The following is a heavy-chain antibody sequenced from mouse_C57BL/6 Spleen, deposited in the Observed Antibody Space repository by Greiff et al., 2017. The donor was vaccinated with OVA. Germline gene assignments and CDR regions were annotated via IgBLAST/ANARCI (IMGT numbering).Heavy chain of an antibody. CDR3: ARGHDYDVYYYAMDY. Sequence: VQLQQSGPELVKPGASVKMSCKASGYTFTDYNMHWVKQSHGKSLEWIGYINPNNGGTSYNQKFKGKATLTVNKSSSTAYMELRSLISEDSAVYYCARGHDYDVYYYAMDYWGQGTSVTVSS. J-gene: IGHJ4*01. CDR2: INPNNGGT. CDR1: GYTFTDYN. D-gene: IGHD2-4*01. V-gene: IGHV1-22*01.